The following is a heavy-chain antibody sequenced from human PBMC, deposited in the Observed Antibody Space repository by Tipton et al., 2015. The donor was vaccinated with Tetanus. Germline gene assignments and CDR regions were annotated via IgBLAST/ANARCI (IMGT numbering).Heavy chain of an antibody. CDR3: ARDQGGGRVVRLNWLDP. CDR1: GGSINNYY. D-gene: IGHD6-6*01. J-gene: IGHJ5*02. Sequence: TLSLTCTVSGGSINNYYWSWIRQPPGKGLEWIGYVYYSGSTYYNPSLKSRVSMSVDTSKNQFSLNLSSVTAADTAVYYCARDQGGGRVVRLNWLDPWGQGTLVTVSS. CDR2: VYYSGST. V-gene: IGHV4-59*12.